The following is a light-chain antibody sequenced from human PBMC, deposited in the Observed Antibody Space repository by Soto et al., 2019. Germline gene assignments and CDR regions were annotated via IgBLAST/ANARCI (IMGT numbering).Light chain of an antibody. CDR2: EVS. CDR3: SSYTSSITCV. V-gene: IGLV2-14*01. Sequence: QSALTQPASVSGSPGQSITISCTGTSSDVGGYNYVSWYQQHPGKAPKLMIYEVSNRPSGVSNRFSGSKSGNTASLTISGLQAEDEADYYCSSYTSSITCVFGGGTKLTV. CDR1: SSDVGGYNY. J-gene: IGLJ3*02.